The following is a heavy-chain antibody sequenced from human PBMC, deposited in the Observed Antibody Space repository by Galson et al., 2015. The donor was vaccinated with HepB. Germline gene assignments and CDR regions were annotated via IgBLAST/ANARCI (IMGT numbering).Heavy chain of an antibody. J-gene: IGHJ4*02. D-gene: IGHD5-24*01. V-gene: IGHV1-18*01. Sequence: SVKVSCKASGYSFTRYNINWIRQAPGQGPEWMGWSSGYNGDTRYVQKFQDRVTMTRDTSTGTAYMELTSLRYDDTAVYYCVRGGMATIGGPTFDYWGQGTLVTVSS. CDR1: GYSFTRYN. CDR2: SSGYNGDT. CDR3: VRGGMATIGGPTFDY.